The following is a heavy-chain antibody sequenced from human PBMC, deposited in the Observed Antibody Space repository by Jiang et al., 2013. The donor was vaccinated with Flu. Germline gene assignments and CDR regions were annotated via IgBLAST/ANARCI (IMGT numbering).Heavy chain of an antibody. V-gene: IGHV1-3*01. Sequence: SVKVPARLLETPSPRMLYIGCASPGQRLEWMGWINAGNGNTKYSPSFQGRFAFTRDTSANTAYMEVRSLKSEDTAVYYCARIPLSRYFDWVFDSWGQGTLVTVSS. CDR1: ETPSPRML. CDR3: ARIPLSRYFDWVFDS. D-gene: IGHD3-9*01. CDR2: INAGNGNT. J-gene: IGHJ4*02.